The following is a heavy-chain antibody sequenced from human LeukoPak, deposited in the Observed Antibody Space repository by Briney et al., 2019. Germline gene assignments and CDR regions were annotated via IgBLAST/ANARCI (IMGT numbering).Heavy chain of an antibody. D-gene: IGHD3-3*01. CDR3: ARVSGLNYDFWSGYAAYFDY. Sequence: SETLSLTCTVSGGSISSYYWSWIRQPPGKGLEWIGYIYYSGSTNYNPSLKSRVTISVDTSKNQFSLKLSSVTAADTAVYYCARVSGLNYDFWSGYAAYFDYWGQGTLVTVSS. J-gene: IGHJ4*02. V-gene: IGHV4-59*12. CDR2: IYYSGST. CDR1: GGSISSYY.